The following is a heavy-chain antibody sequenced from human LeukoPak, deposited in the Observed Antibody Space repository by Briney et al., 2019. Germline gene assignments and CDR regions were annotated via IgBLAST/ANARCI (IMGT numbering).Heavy chain of an antibody. CDR2: IWYDGSNK. V-gene: IGHV3-33*01. J-gene: IGHJ6*04. Sequence: GRSLRLSCAASGFTFSSYGMHWVRQAPGKGLEWVAVIWYDGSNKYYADSVKGRFTISRDNSKNTLYLQMNSLRAEDTAVYYCARAFYCSSTSCFKMGYYGMDVWGKGTTDTVSS. CDR1: GFTFSSYG. D-gene: IGHD2-2*01. CDR3: ARAFYCSSTSCFKMGYYGMDV.